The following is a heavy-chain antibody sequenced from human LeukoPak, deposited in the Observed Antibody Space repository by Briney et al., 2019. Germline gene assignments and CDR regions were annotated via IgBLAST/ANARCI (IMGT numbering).Heavy chain of an antibody. V-gene: IGHV3-74*03. CDR2: SKYDGSTA. Sequence: PGGSLGLSCETSGFTLKDYCVSWLRRAPGKGLEWVSRSKYDGSTAMYAETVKGRFTISRNNARGTLYLQMNSLRVDDTAVYYCAKSDWFDPCGRGILVTASS. J-gene: IGHJ5*02. CDR3: AKSDWFDP. CDR1: GFTLKDYC.